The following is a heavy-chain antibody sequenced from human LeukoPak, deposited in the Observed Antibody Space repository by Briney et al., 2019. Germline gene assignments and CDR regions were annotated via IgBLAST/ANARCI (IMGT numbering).Heavy chain of an antibody. D-gene: IGHD6-25*01. CDR1: GYAITSHF. V-gene: IGHV1-46*01. CDR3: AREAIAAGKNFDY. Sequence: ASVKVSCKTSGYAITSHFMHWVRQAPGQGLEWVGTIHPDGETTTYGQKFQGRVTMTCDTSTGTVYMDLSSLRSEDTAVYYCAREAIAAGKNFDYWGQGTQVTVSS. CDR2: IHPDGETT. J-gene: IGHJ4*02.